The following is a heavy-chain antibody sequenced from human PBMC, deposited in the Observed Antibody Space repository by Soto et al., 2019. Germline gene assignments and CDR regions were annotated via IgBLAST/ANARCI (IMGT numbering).Heavy chain of an antibody. CDR3: ARSQGSSTSLEIYYYYYYGMDV. Sequence: QVQLVQSGAEVKKPGSSVKVSCKASGGTFSSYAISWVRQAPGQGLEWMGGIIPISGTANYAQKFQGRVTITADVSTSTAYMVPSSLRSEDTAVYYCARSQGSSTSLEIYYYYYYGMDVWGQGPTVTVSS. V-gene: IGHV1-69*01. CDR1: GGTFSSYA. CDR2: IIPISGTA. D-gene: IGHD2-2*01. J-gene: IGHJ6*02.